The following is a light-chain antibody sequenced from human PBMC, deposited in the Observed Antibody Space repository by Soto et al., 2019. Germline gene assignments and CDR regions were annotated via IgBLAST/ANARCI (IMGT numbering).Light chain of an antibody. J-gene: IGLJ3*02. Sequence: QSVLTQPPSVSGAPGQRVTISCTGSSSNIGAYYDVHWYQQLPGTAPKLLISGNTNRPSGVPDRFSGSKSGTSASLAITGLQAEDEADYYCQSYDSSLSGGVFGGGTKLTVL. CDR1: SSNIGAYYD. CDR2: GNT. CDR3: QSYDSSLSGGV. V-gene: IGLV1-40*01.